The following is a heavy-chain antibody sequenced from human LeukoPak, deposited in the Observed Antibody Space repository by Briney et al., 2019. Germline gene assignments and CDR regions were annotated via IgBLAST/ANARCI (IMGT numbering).Heavy chain of an antibody. Sequence: GRSLRLSCAASGFTFNGYAFNWVRQAPGKGLEWVSYISSSSNVIYYTDSVKGRFTISRDNARNLLSLQMNSLRAEDTAVYYCARGDPIYDFWSGGDYWGQGSLVTVSS. V-gene: IGHV3-48*01. CDR2: ISSSSNVI. CDR3: ARGDPIYDFWSGGDY. D-gene: IGHD3-3*01. J-gene: IGHJ4*02. CDR1: GFTFNGYA.